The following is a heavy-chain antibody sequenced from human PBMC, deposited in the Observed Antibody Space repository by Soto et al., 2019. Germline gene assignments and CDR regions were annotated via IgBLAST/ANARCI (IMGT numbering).Heavy chain of an antibody. D-gene: IGHD3-22*01. V-gene: IGHV3-23*01. CDR3: AKDLSSLGWLALGAPFDS. J-gene: IGHJ4*02. Sequence: PGGSLRLSCSASGFSFGDYAMGWFRQAPGKGLEWVSSVSANGRNTYYADSVKGRLTVSRDKSKNALFLQLDSLRVEDTAIYYCAKDLSSLGWLALGAPFDSWGPGTLVTVSS. CDR1: GFSFGDYA. CDR2: VSANGRNT.